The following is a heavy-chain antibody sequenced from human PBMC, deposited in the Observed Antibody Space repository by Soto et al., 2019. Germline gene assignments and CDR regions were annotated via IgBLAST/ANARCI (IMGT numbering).Heavy chain of an antibody. CDR2: IYYSGST. D-gene: IGHD6-6*01. V-gene: IGHV4-61*01. CDR1: GGSVSSGSYY. Sequence: PSETLSLTCTVSGGSVSSGSYYWSWIRQPPEKRLACIGYIYYSGSTNYNPSLKSRVTISVDTSKNQFSLKLTSVTAADTAVYYCARMRIAARQNQYYYYGMDVWGQGTTVTVSS. CDR3: ARMRIAARQNQYYYYGMDV. J-gene: IGHJ6*02.